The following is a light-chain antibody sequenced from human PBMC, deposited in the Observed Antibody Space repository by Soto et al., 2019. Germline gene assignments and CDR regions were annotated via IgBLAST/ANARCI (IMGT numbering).Light chain of an antibody. V-gene: IGKV3-15*01. J-gene: IGKJ3*01. Sequence: EIVMTQSPATLSVSPGERATLSCRASQSVSSNLVWYQQKPGQAPRLLIYGASTRATGVPARFSGSRSGTEFTLTVSSLQSEDFAVYYCQQYNNWPPWTFGPGTKVDIK. CDR1: QSVSSN. CDR3: QQYNNWPPWT. CDR2: GAS.